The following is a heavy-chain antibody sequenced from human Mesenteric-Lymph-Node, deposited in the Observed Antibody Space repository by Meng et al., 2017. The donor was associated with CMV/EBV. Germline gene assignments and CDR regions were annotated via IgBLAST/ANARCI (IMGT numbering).Heavy chain of an antibody. CDR3: ARTKTYYYDSSGYYYGRYFDY. Sequence: SYWLHWVRQAPAKWLVWVSRINSDESSTSYADSVKGRFTISRDNAKNTLYLQMNSLRAEDTAVYYCARTKTYYYDSSGYYYGRYFDYWGQGTLVTVSS. CDR2: INSDESST. J-gene: IGHJ4*02. V-gene: IGHV3-74*01. CDR1: SYW. D-gene: IGHD3-22*01.